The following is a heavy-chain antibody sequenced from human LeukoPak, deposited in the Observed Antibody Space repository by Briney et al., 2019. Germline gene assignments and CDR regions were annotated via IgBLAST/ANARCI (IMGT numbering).Heavy chain of an antibody. CDR2: INPSGGST. CDR1: GYTFTSYY. V-gene: IGHV1-46*03. J-gene: IGHJ4*02. D-gene: IGHD3-22*01. CDR3: ARASDSSGYYAPQHYFDY. Sequence: ASVKVSCKASGYTFTSYYMHWVRQAPGQGLEWMGIINPSGGSTSYAQKFQGRVTMTRDTSTSTVYMELSSLRPEDTAVYYCARASDSSGYYAPQHYFDYWGQGTLVTVSS.